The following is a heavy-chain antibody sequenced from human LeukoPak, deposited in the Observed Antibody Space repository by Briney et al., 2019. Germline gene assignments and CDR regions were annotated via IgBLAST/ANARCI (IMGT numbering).Heavy chain of an antibody. CDR1: GYTFTSYG. D-gene: IGHD1-26*01. Sequence: GESLKISCKGSGYTFTSYGISWVRQAPGQGLEWMGWISAYNGNTNYAQKLQGRVTMTTDTSTSTAYMELRSLRSDDTAVYYCARDLAEELALVGAIGNYFDYWGQGTLVTVSS. CDR3: ARDLAEELALVGAIGNYFDY. CDR2: ISAYNGNT. V-gene: IGHV1-18*01. J-gene: IGHJ4*02.